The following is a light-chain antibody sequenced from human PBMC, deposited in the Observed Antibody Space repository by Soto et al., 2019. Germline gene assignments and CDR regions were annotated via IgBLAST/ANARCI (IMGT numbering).Light chain of an antibody. CDR2: EVS. V-gene: IGLV2-14*01. Sequence: QSALTQPASVSGSPGQSITISCTGTSSDVGAYNFVSWYQQHPGKAPKLMIYEVSSRPSGVSNRFSGSKSDNTASLTISGRQAEDEADYYCSSFTTSSTYVFGTGTKLTVL. CDR1: SSDVGAYNF. J-gene: IGLJ1*01. CDR3: SSFTTSSTYV.